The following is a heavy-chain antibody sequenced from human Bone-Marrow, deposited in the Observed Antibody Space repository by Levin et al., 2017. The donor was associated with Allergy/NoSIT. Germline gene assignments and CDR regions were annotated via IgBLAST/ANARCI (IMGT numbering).Heavy chain of an antibody. J-gene: IGHJ4*02. Sequence: GESLKISCAASGFSVSNNFLNWVRQVPGKGLEWVSLIYSGGNTHYADSVKGRFTISRDNSRNTLYLQMNSLRVEDTAVYYCARDGQGHSSSPYWGQGTLVTVSS. V-gene: IGHV3-66*01. D-gene: IGHD6-6*01. CDR2: IYSGGNT. CDR1: GFSVSNNF. CDR3: ARDGQGHSSSPY.